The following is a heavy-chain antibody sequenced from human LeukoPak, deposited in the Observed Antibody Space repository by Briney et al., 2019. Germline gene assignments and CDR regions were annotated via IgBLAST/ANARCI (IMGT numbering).Heavy chain of an antibody. CDR2: INPNSGDT. D-gene: IGHD2-15*01. CDR3: ARDSHCSDDNCYEYFPH. V-gene: IGHV1-2*02. Sequence: GASVTVSCKASGYTFTNYYMHWVRQAPGQGLEWLGWINPNSGDTRSLQKFQGRVTMTRDTSINTAYMELSGLRSDDTAVYYCARDSHCSDDNCYEYFPHWGQGTLVTVSS. J-gene: IGHJ1*01. CDR1: GYTFTNYY.